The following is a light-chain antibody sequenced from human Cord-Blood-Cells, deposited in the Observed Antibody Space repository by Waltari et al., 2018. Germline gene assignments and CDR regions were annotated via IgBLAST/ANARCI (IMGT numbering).Light chain of an antibody. CDR3: QQYYSTPFT. J-gene: IGKJ3*01. CDR2: WAS. Sequence: DIVMTQSPDSLAVSLGERATINCKSRQSVLYSSNNKNYLTWYQQKPGQPPKLLIYWASTRESGVPDRFSGSGSGTDFTLTISSLQAEDVAFYYCQQYYSTPFTFGPGTKVDIK. CDR1: QSVLYSSNNKNY. V-gene: IGKV4-1*01.